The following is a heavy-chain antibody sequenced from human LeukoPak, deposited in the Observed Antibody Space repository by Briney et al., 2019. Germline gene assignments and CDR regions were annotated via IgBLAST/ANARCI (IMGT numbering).Heavy chain of an antibody. CDR3: ARGNRLVIGSEEIDI. D-gene: IGHD3-10*01. CDR2: IIPIFGTT. CDR1: AGIFSSYS. J-gene: IGHJ3*02. V-gene: IGHV1-69*05. Sequence: SVKVSCKASAGIFSSYSISWVRHPPGQGLEWMGWIIPIFGTTNYAQKFQGRVTITTDESTSTAYMELSSLRSEDTAVYDCARGNRLVIGSEEIDIWGQGTTVTVSS.